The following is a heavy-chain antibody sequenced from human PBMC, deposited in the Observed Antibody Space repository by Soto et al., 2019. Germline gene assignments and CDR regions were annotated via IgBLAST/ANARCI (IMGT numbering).Heavy chain of an antibody. D-gene: IGHD2-2*01. CDR1: GFSFSNYG. J-gene: IGHJ5*02. CDR3: ARSDCTSTSCYVVWFDP. CDR2: ISSSSSYI. V-gene: IGHV3-21*01. Sequence: EVQLVESGGGLVKPGGSLRLSCAASGFSFSNYGMNWVRQAPGKGLEWVSSISSSSSYISYADSVKGRFTISRDNAKNSVYLQMNRLRAEGTAVYYCARSDCTSTSCYVVWFDPWGQGTLVTVSS.